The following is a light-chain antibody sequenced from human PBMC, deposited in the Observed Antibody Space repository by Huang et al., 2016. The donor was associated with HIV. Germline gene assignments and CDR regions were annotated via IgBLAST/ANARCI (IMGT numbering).Light chain of an antibody. J-gene: IGKJ1*01. CDR3: QQYYSTPLT. CDR1: QSVLYSSNNKNY. CDR2: WAS. V-gene: IGKV4-1*01. Sequence: DIVMTQSPDSLAVSLGERAANNCKSSQSVLYSSNNKNYLAWYQQKPGQPPKLLIYWASTRESGVPDRFSGSGSETDFTLTISSLKAEDAAVYYCQQYYSTPLTFGQGTKVEIK.